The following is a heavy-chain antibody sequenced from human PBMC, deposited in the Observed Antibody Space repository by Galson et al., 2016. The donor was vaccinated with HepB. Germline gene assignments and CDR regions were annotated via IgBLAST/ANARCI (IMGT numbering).Heavy chain of an antibody. D-gene: IGHD3-16*01. Sequence: SLRLSCAGSGFTFSSYGMTWVRQAPGKGLEDVSSISMSGGSRDYAESVKGRFTISRDNSRSTLFLQMNSLRVEDTGVYYCVRGSTAPAVWGKGTTVTVSS. V-gene: IGHV3-23*01. CDR2: ISMSGGSR. CDR1: GFTFSSYG. J-gene: IGHJ6*04. CDR3: VRGSTAPAV.